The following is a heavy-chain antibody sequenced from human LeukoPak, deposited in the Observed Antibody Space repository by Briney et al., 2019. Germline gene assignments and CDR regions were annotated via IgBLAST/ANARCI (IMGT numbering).Heavy chain of an antibody. CDR2: IIPIFGTA. D-gene: IGHD6-13*01. CDR3: ARGRPTTSIAAAGVNWFDP. Sequence: ASVKVSCKASGGTFSSYAISWVRQAPGQGLEWMGGIIPIFGTANYAQKFQDRVTITADKSTSTAYMELSSLRSEDTAVYYCARGRPTTSIAAAGVNWFDPWGQGTLVTVSS. J-gene: IGHJ5*02. V-gene: IGHV1-69*06. CDR1: GGTFSSYA.